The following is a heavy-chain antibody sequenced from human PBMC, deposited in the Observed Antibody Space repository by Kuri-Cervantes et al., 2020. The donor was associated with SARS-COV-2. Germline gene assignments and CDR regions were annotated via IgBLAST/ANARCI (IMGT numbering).Heavy chain of an antibody. CDR1: GYTFTSYD. D-gene: IGHD6-6*01. J-gene: IGHJ5*02. CDR3: ARVFAARGVDRFDP. CDR2: ISAYNGNT. V-gene: IGHV1-18*04. Sequence: ASVKVSCKASGYTFTSYDINWVRQATGQGLEWMGWISAYNGNTNYAQKLQGRVAMTTDTSTSTAYMELRRLRSDDTAVYYCARVFAARGVDRFDPWGQGTLVTVSS.